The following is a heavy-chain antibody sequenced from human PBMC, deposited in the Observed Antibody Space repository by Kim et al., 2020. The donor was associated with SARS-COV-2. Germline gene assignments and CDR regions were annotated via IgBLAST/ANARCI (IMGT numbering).Heavy chain of an antibody. J-gene: IGHJ4*02. CDR2: TYYRSKWYN. CDR1: GDSVSSNSAA. Sequence: SQTLSLTCTISGDSVSSNSAAWTWIRQSPSRGLEWLGRTYYRSKWYNDYAVSVKSRVAFNPDTSKNHFSLQLNSVTPEDTALYYCAREGSTGWLEYWGQGTLVTVSS. CDR3: AREGSTGWLEY. D-gene: IGHD6-19*01. V-gene: IGHV6-1*01.